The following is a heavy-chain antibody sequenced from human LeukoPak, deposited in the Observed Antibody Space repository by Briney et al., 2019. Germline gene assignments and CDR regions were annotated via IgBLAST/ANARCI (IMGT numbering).Heavy chain of an antibody. CDR1: GYTFTSYG. D-gene: IGHD6-13*01. V-gene: IGHV1-18*01. CDR2: ISAYNGNT. CDR3: ARDQSLVAYSSTWFGY. Sequence: ASVKVSCKASGYTFTSYGISWVRQAPGQGLEWMGWISAYNGNTDYAQNLQGRVTMTTDTLTSTAYMELRSLRSDDTAVYYCARDQSLVAYSSTWFGYWGQGTPVTVSS. J-gene: IGHJ4*02.